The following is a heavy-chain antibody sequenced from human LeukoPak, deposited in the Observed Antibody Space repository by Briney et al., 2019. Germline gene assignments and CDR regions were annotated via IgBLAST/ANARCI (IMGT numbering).Heavy chain of an antibody. J-gene: IGHJ4*02. CDR1: GFTFSSYG. CDR3: AKELMTTVTSFDY. Sequence: GGSLRLSCAASGFTFSSYGMHWVRQAPGKGLEWVAVIWYDGSNKYYADSVKGRFTISRDNSKNTLYLQMNSLRAEDTAVYYCAKELMTTVTSFDYWGQGTLVTVSS. D-gene: IGHD4-17*01. CDR2: IWYDGSNK. V-gene: IGHV3-33*06.